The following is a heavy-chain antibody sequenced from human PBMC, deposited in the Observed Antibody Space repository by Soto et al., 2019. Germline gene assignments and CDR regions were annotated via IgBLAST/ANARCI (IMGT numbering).Heavy chain of an antibody. CDR2: VSFDGSNK. D-gene: IGHD5-12*01. Sequence: QMRLVESGGGVVQPGRSLRLSCAASGFTFSYYPMHWVRQAPGRGLEWVAVVSFDGSNKFYADSVKGRFTISKDNSKNVLYLQINKLRDEDTAVYYCARVPGDLVAIIYSYPQDGREQMSDVDVWGAGTTVTVSS. CDR3: ARVPGDLVAIIYSYPQDGREQMSDVDV. J-gene: IGHJ6*04. CDR1: GFTFSYYP. V-gene: IGHV3-30-3*01.